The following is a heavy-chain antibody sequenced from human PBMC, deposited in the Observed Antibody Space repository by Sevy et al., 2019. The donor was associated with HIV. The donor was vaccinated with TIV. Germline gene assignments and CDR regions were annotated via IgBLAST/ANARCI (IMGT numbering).Heavy chain of an antibody. Sequence: GGSLRLSCGVSGFTFSSYAMTWVRQPPGKGLEWVSIISGSGGSTYYADSVKGRFTISRDNSKNTLYLQMNSLRAEDTAVYYCAKDRVVAAPPFGYWGQGTLVTVSS. CDR3: AKDRVVAAPPFGY. D-gene: IGHD2-15*01. CDR2: ISGSGGST. V-gene: IGHV3-23*01. CDR1: GFTFSSYA. J-gene: IGHJ4*02.